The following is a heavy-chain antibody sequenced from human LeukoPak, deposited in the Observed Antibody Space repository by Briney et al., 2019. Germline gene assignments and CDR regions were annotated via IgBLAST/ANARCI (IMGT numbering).Heavy chain of an antibody. CDR3: VAMDTAMLRDY. CDR1: GGSISSYH. D-gene: IGHD5-18*01. CDR2: IYTSGST. V-gene: IGHV4-4*07. J-gene: IGHJ4*02. Sequence: SDTLSLTCTVSGGSISSYHWSWLRQPAGKGLEWIGRIYTSGSTNYNPSLKSRVTMSVDTSKNQFSLKLSSGSAAHSAVYYCVAMDTAMLRDYWGQGTLVTVSS.